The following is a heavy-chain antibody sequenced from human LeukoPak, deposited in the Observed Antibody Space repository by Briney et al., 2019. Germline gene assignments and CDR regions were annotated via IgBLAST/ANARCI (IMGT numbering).Heavy chain of an antibody. Sequence: SVKVSCKTSGYDFMSYGISWVRQAPAQGLEWMGRIIPILGIANYAQKFQGRVTITADKSTSTAYMELSSLRSEDTAVYYCARGGGDYYGSGSYSLAFDIWGQGTMVTVSS. CDR2: IIPILGIA. V-gene: IGHV1-69*04. D-gene: IGHD3-10*01. CDR3: ARGGGDYYGSGSYSLAFDI. CDR1: GYDFMSYG. J-gene: IGHJ3*02.